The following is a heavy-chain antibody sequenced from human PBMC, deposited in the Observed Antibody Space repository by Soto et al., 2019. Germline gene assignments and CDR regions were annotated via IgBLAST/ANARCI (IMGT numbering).Heavy chain of an antibody. CDR2: ISGSGGST. CDR3: AKSGYCSGGSCYYYFDY. CDR1: GFTFSSYA. J-gene: IGHJ4*02. V-gene: IGHV3-23*01. D-gene: IGHD2-15*01. Sequence: EVQLLESGGGLVQPGGSLRLSCAASGFTFSSYAMSWVRQAPGKGLEWVSAISGSGGSTYYADSVKVRFTISRDNSKNTLYLQMNSLRAEDTAVYYCAKSGYCSGGSCYYYFDYWGQGTLVTVSS.